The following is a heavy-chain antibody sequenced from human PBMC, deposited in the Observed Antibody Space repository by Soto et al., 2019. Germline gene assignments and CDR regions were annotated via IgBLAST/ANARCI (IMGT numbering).Heavy chain of an antibody. CDR3: ARTGKQQLPYY. Sequence: SETLSLTCAVSGYSISSGYYWGWIRQPPGKGLEWIGSIYHSGSTYYNPSLKSRVTISVDTSKNQFSLKLSSVTAADTAVYYCARTGKQQLPYYWGQGTLVTSPQ. CDR1: GYSISSGYY. V-gene: IGHV4-38-2*01. J-gene: IGHJ4*02. CDR2: IYHSGST. D-gene: IGHD6-13*01.